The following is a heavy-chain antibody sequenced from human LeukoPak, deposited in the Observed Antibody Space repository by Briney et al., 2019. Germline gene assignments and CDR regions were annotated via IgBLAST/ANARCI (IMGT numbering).Heavy chain of an antibody. CDR3: AKDSAKKYDDY. Sequence: GGSLRLSCAASGFTFSSNFMSWVRQAPGKGLEWISYITGSGDTIYYADSVKGRFTISRDNAKNSLFLQMNGLRAEDTAVYYCAKDSAKKYDDYWGQGTLVTVSS. J-gene: IGHJ4*02. V-gene: IGHV3-48*04. CDR1: GFTFSSNF. D-gene: IGHD2/OR15-2a*01. CDR2: ITGSGDTI.